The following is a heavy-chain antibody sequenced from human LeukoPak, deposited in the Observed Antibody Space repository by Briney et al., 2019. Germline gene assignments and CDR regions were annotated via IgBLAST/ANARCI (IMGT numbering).Heavy chain of an antibody. CDR1: GFTFSDYY. J-gene: IGHJ4*02. CDR2: ISNGGSTV. CDR3: ARVAAPGADY. D-gene: IGHD2-15*01. Sequence: GGSLRLSCAASGFTFSDYYMSWIRQAPGKGLEWVSYISNGGSTVYYADSVKGRFTISRDNAKNSLYLQMNSLRDEDTAVYYCARVAAPGADYWGQGTLVTVSS. V-gene: IGHV3-11*01.